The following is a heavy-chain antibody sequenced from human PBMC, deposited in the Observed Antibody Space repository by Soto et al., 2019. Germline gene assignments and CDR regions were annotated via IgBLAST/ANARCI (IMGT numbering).Heavy chain of an antibody. CDR3: ASVGYGYDSSIV. J-gene: IGHJ4*02. D-gene: IGHD3-22*01. V-gene: IGHV3-30-3*01. Sequence: SLRLSCAASGITLSSYGVHWVRQAPGKGLEWVASISYDGSNKYYVDSVKGRFTISRDNSKNTLWLQMNSLRAEDTAVYYCASVGYGYDSSIVWGQGTQVTVSS. CDR2: ISYDGSNK. CDR1: GITLSSYG.